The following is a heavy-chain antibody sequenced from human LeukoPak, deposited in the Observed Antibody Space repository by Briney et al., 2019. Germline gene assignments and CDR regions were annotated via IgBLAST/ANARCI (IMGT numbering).Heavy chain of an antibody. CDR1: GGSISSYY. Sequence: SETLSLTCTVSGGSISSYYWSWIRQPPGKGLEWIGYIYYSGSTNYNPSLKSRVTISVDTSKNQFSLKPSSVTAADTAVHYCASYNWNWSRAFDIWGQGTMVTVSS. CDR3: ASYNWNWSRAFDI. D-gene: IGHD1-7*01. V-gene: IGHV4-59*01. J-gene: IGHJ3*02. CDR2: IYYSGST.